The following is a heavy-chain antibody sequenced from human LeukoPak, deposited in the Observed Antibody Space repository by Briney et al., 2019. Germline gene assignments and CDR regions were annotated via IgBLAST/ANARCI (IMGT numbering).Heavy chain of an antibody. D-gene: IGHD3-16*01. CDR2: IYYSGST. CDR1: GGSISSGGYY. CDR3: ARDPRGGWFNP. J-gene: IGHJ5*02. V-gene: IGHV4-61*08. Sequence: PSETLSLTCTVSGGSISSGGYYWSWIRQHPGKGLEWIGYIYYSGSTNYNPSLKSRVTMSVDTSKNQFSLKLSSVTAADTAVYYCARDPRGGWFNPWGQGTLVTVSS.